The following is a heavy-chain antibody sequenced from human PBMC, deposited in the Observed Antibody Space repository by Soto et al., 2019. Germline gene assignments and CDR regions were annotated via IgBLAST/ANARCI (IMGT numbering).Heavy chain of an antibody. V-gene: IGHV4-30-4*01. Sequence: QVQLQESGPGLVKPSQTLSLTCTVSGDSISSGDYYWRWIRQPPGKGLEWIGYIYYSGRTHYNPSLKSRVTISLDTSKNQFSLKLSSVTAADTAVYYCARAVLRYYYGMDVWGQGTTVTGSS. CDR2: IYYSGRT. CDR1: GDSISSGDYY. CDR3: ARAVLRYYYGMDV. J-gene: IGHJ6*02. D-gene: IGHD1-20*01.